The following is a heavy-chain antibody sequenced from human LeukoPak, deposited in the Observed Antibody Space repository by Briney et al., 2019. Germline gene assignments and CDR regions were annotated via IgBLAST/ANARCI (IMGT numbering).Heavy chain of an antibody. CDR2: INHSGST. CDR3: ARHLPSGGSGSYLDY. D-gene: IGHD3-10*01. Sequence: SETLSLTCAVYGGSFSGYYWSWIRQPPGKGLEWIGEINHSGSTNYNPSLKSRVTISVDTSKNQFSLKLSSVTAADTAVYYCARHLPSGGSGSYLDYWGQGTLVTVSS. CDR1: GGSFSGYY. V-gene: IGHV4-34*01. J-gene: IGHJ4*02.